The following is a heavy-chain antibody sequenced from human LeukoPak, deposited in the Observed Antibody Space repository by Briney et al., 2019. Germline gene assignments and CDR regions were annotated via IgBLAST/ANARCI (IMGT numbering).Heavy chain of an antibody. V-gene: IGHV3-21*01. CDR3: AKDLPRRRSGYCSSTSCSPHFDY. CDR1: GFTFSSYS. J-gene: IGHJ4*02. CDR2: ISSSSSYI. D-gene: IGHD2-2*01. Sequence: PGGSLRLSCAASGFTFSSYSMNWVRQAPGKGLEWVSSISSSSSYIYYADSVKGRFTISRDNSKNTLYLQMNSLRAEDTAVYYCAKDLPRRRSGYCSSTSCSPHFDYWGQGTLVTVSS.